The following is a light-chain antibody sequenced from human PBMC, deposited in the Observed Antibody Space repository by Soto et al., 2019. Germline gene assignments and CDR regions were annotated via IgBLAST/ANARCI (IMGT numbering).Light chain of an antibody. V-gene: IGKV3-15*01. CDR1: QSVSSN. Sequence: EIVMTQSPATLSVSPGERATLSCRASQSVSSNLAWYQQKPGQAPRLLICGASTRSTGIPARFSGSGSGTDFTLTISRLEPEDFAVYCCQQHGSSPITFGQGTRLEI. CDR2: GAS. CDR3: QQHGSSPIT. J-gene: IGKJ5*01.